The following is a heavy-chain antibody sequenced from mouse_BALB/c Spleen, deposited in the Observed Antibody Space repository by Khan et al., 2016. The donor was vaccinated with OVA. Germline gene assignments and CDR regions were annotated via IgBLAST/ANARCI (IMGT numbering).Heavy chain of an antibody. CDR2: INTYTGEP. V-gene: IGHV9-3-1*01. Sequence: QIQLVQSGPELKKPGETVQISCTASGFTFTNYGMNWVRQAPGKGLKWMGWINTYTGEPTFTDDFKGRFAFSLETSASTAYLQINSLKNEDTATEFCARVGYNGTMDFWGQGTSVTVSS. CDR1: GFTFTNYG. D-gene: IGHD2-14*01. J-gene: IGHJ4*01. CDR3: ARVGYNGTMDF.